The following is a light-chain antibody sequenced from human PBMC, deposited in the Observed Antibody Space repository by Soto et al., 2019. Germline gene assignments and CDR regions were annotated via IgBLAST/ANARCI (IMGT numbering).Light chain of an antibody. CDR2: AAS. V-gene: IGKV1-39*01. CDR3: QQSHGIPYT. CDR1: QTMSSY. Sequence: DIQMTQSPSSLSASVGDRVTITCRASQTMSSYLNWYQQKPGKAPKLLIYAASRLQSGVPSRFSGSGSGTDFTLTISSLQPEDFATYYCQQSHGIPYTFGQGTKLEIK. J-gene: IGKJ2*01.